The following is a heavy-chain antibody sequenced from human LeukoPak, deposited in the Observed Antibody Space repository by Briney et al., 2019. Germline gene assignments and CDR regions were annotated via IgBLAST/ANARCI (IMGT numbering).Heavy chain of an antibody. D-gene: IGHD4-17*01. CDR1: GFTFSRYW. J-gene: IGHJ4*02. V-gene: IGHV3-7*03. Sequence: GGSLRLSCAASGFTFSRYWMTWVRQAPGKGLEWVANIRQDGSDKYYADSVKGRFTISRDNARNSLFLQMNSLRAEDTALYYCAKDIGAYGALPLDYWGQGTLVTVSS. CDR2: IRQDGSDK. CDR3: AKDIGAYGALPLDY.